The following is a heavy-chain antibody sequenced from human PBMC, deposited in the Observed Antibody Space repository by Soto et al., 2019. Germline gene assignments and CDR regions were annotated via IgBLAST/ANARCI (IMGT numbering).Heavy chain of an antibody. Sequence: LSLTCTVSGGSIISGGYYWSWIRQHPGKGLEWIGYIYYSGSTYYNPSLKSRVTISVDTSKNQFSLKLSSVTAADTAVYYCARDGLGYYDSSGYYSVTDAFDIWGKGKSVTVSS. J-gene: IGHJ3*02. CDR2: IYYSGST. V-gene: IGHV4-31*03. D-gene: IGHD3-22*01. CDR1: GGSIISGGYY. CDR3: ARDGLGYYDSSGYYSVTDAFDI.